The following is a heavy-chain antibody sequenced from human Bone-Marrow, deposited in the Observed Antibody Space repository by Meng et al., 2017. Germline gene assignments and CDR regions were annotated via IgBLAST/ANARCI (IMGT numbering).Heavy chain of an antibody. J-gene: IGHJ4*02. CDR3: AREVRVLLKDY. CDR1: GYTFTSYD. D-gene: IGHD2/OR15-2a*01. CDR2: INSNTGNP. V-gene: IGHV7-4-1*02. Sequence: QVLLVQDGDEVKKPGAAVKFSCTDSGYTFTSYDFNWVRQATGQGLEWMGWINSNTGNPTYAQGFTGRFVFSLDTSVRTAYLKISSIKDEDTAVYYCAREVRVLLKDYWGQGTLVTVSS.